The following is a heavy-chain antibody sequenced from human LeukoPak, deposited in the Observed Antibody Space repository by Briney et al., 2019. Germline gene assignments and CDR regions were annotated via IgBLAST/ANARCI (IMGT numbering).Heavy chain of an antibody. Sequence: PGGSLRLSCAASGFTFSDYYMSWIRQAPGKGLEWVSYISSSSSYTNYADSVKGRFTISRDNSKNTLYLQMNSLRAEDTAVYYCVVPAAIANDYWGQGTLVTVSS. CDR2: ISSSSSYT. CDR1: GFTFSDYY. J-gene: IGHJ4*02. CDR3: VVPAAIANDY. D-gene: IGHD2-2*01. V-gene: IGHV3-11*03.